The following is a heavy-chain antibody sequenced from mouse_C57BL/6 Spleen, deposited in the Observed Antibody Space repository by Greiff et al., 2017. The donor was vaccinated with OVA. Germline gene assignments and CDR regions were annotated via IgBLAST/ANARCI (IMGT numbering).Heavy chain of an antibody. Sequence: QVQLKQPGAELVKPGASVKMSCKASGYTFTSYWITWVKQRPGQGLEWIGDIYPGSGSTNYNEKFKSKATLTVDTSSSTAYMQLSSLTSEDSAVYYCARDSNGGYYFDYWGQGTTLTVSS. CDR3: ARDSNGGYYFDY. CDR2: IYPGSGST. D-gene: IGHD2-5*01. V-gene: IGHV1-55*01. CDR1: GYTFTSYW. J-gene: IGHJ2*01.